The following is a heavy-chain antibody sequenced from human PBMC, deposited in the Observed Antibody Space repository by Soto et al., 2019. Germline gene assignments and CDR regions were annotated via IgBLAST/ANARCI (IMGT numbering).Heavy chain of an antibody. V-gene: IGHV1-46*01. D-gene: IGHD5-12*01. J-gene: IGHJ4*02. CDR2: IIPDGGST. CDR1: GYTFTNSY. Sequence: ASVKVSCKASGYTFTNSYIHWVRQAPGQGPEWMGRIIPDGGSTHYAQKFQGRVTMTRDTSTNTVYVELKSLRSDDTAVYYCARVGPDVATRGSHYYWSQRTLVTVSS. CDR3: ARVGPDVATRGSHYY.